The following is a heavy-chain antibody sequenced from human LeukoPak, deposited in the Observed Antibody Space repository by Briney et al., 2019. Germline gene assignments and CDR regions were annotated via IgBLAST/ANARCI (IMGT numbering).Heavy chain of an antibody. J-gene: IGHJ5*01. CDR1: GFTFSSYW. V-gene: IGHV3-74*01. CDR3: ARISYWFDY. CDR2: ISPDGSTT. D-gene: IGHD2-2*01. Sequence: GGSLRLSCAVSGFTFSSYWMHWVRQAPGKGLVWVSRISPDGSTTTYADSVKGRFTISRDNAKNTLYLQMNSLRAEDTAVYYCARISYWFDYWGQGTLVTVSS.